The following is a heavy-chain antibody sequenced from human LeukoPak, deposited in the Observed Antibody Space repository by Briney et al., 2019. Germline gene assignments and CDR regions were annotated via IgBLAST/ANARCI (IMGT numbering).Heavy chain of an antibody. Sequence: PGGSLRLSCAASGFTFSSYAMSWVRQAPGKGLEWVSGMSGSDGTTYFADSVKGRFTISRDNSKNTLYLQMYSLRADDTAVYYCARDVVAPGTARNYYYMDVWGKGTTVTVSS. J-gene: IGHJ6*03. CDR2: MSGSDGTT. D-gene: IGHD6-13*01. CDR3: ARDVVAPGTARNYYYMDV. V-gene: IGHV3-23*01. CDR1: GFTFSSYA.